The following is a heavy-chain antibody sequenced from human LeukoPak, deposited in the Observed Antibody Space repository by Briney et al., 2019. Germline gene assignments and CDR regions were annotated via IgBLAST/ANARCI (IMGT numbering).Heavy chain of an antibody. CDR3: ARARAGDYGNIDY. V-gene: IGHV4-38-2*02. CDR1: GYSISSGYY. J-gene: IGHJ4*02. Sequence: SETLSLTCTVSGYSISSGYYWGWIRQPPGKGLEWIGSIYHSGGTYYNPSLKSRVTISVDTSKNQFSLKLSSVTAADTAVYYCARARAGDYGNIDYWGQGTLVTVSS. D-gene: IGHD4-17*01. CDR2: IYHSGGT.